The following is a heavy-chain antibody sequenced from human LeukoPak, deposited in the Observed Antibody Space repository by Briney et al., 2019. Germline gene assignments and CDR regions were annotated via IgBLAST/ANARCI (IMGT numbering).Heavy chain of an antibody. Sequence: PGGSLRLSCAASGFTFSDYYMSWIRQAPGKGLEWVSAISGSGGSTYYADSVKGRFTISRDNSKNTLYLQMNSLRAEDTAVYYCAKDRGFGEFHFDYWGQGTLVTVSS. J-gene: IGHJ4*02. CDR3: AKDRGFGEFHFDY. CDR2: ISGSGGST. CDR1: GFTFSDYY. V-gene: IGHV3-23*01. D-gene: IGHD3-10*01.